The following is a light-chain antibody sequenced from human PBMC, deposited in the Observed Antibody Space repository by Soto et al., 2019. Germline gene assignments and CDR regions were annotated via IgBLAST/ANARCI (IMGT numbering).Light chain of an antibody. CDR2: EGN. CDR3: CSYTDGSSLL. CDR1: RNDIGTYNL. V-gene: IGLV2-23*01. Sequence: QSVLTQPASVSESPGQSISTSCGGGRNDIGTYNLVSWYQQHPGKAPKLIIYEGNKRPSGVSNRFSGSRSGNTASLTISGLQAEDEADYYCCSYTDGSSLLFGGGTKVTVL. J-gene: IGLJ3*02.